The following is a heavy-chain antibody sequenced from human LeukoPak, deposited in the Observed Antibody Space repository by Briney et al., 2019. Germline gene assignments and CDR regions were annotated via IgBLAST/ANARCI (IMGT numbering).Heavy chain of an antibody. V-gene: IGHV3-30*18. CDR1: GFTFSSYA. CDR2: ISYDGSNK. CDR3: AKDSRPYITMIVVVITRLFDY. J-gene: IGHJ4*02. D-gene: IGHD3-22*01. Sequence: PGGSLRLSCAASGFTFSSYAMSWVRQAPGKGLEWVAVISYDGSNKYYADSVKGRFTISRDNSKNTLYLQMNSLRAEDTAVYYCAKDSRPYITMIVVVITRLFDYWGQGTLVTVSS.